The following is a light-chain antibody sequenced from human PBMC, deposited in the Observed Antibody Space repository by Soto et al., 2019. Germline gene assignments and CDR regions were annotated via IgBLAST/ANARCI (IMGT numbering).Light chain of an antibody. CDR1: QSVSSN. Sequence: EIVMTQSPATLSVSPGERATLSCRASQSVSSNLAWYQQKPGQAPRLLIYGASTRATGIPARFSGSGSGTEFTLTISSLQSEDFAVYYCQQYHKWPITFGQGTRLEIK. V-gene: IGKV3-15*01. J-gene: IGKJ5*01. CDR2: GAS. CDR3: QQYHKWPIT.